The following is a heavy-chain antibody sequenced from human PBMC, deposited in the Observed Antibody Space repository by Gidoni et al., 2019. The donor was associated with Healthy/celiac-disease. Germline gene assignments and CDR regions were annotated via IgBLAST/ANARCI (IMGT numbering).Heavy chain of an antibody. J-gene: IGHJ4*02. D-gene: IGHD6-19*01. V-gene: IGHV1-3*01. CDR1: GYTFTSYA. CDR3: ACGSGWYQEGAFDY. Sequence: QVQLVQSGAEVKKPGASVKVSCKASGYTFTSYAMQWVRQAAGQRLKWMGWIKASNGNTNNSQQCQGRVTITSDTDTAKAYMELRSMRSKDTAVSLYACGSGWYQEGAFDYWGQGTLVTVSS. CDR2: IKASNGNT.